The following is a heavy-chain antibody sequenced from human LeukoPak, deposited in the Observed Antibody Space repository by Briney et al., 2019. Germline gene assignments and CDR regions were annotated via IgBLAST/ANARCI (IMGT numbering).Heavy chain of an antibody. CDR3: PSALMYYATLTGYTDIYYYYYGMDV. J-gene: IGHJ6*04. CDR2: IYDSGSS. D-gene: IGHD3-9*01. Sequence: SQTLSLTCTVSGGSISSGDYCWSWIRQPLGKGPEWNGYIYDSGSSYSHPSIKSRITISVDASKNPLSLKLSSVSAADTAVYYCPSALMYYATLTGYTDIYYYYYGMDVWGKGTTVTVSS. V-gene: IGHV4-30-4*01. CDR1: GGSISSGDYC.